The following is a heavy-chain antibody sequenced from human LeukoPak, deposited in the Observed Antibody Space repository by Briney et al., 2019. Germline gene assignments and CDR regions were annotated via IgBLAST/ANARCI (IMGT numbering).Heavy chain of an antibody. Sequence: SETLSLTCAVSGYSISSGYYWGWIRQPPGKGLEWIGSIYHSGSTYYNPSLKSRVTISVDTSKNQFSLKLSSVTAEDTAVYYCARRLYSSSYWYFDLWGRGTLVTVSS. CDR1: GYSISSGYY. CDR3: ARRLYSSSYWYFDL. D-gene: IGHD6-6*01. CDR2: IYHSGST. J-gene: IGHJ2*01. V-gene: IGHV4-38-2*01.